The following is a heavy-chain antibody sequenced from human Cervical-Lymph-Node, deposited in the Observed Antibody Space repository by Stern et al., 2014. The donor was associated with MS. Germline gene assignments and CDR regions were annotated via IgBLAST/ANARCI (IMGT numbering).Heavy chain of an antibody. D-gene: IGHD3-10*01. CDR1: EGILSTYT. CDR3: ASGGSGSYYFYYGMDV. V-gene: IGHV1-69*01. J-gene: IGHJ6*02. Sequence: VQLVESGGALRKEGSSVKVSGKVFEGILSTYTISWVRQGTGQDLECMGGIVPILNTSNYAQKFQGRVTITADESTGTAYMELSSLRSEDTAVYYCASGGSGSYYFYYGMDVWGQGTTVTVSS. CDR2: IVPILNTS.